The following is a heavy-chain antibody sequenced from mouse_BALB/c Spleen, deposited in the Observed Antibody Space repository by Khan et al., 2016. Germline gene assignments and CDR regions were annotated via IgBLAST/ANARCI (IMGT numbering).Heavy chain of an antibody. J-gene: IGHJ3*01. CDR3: SRTCYYRIPWFAY. V-gene: IGHV1S127*01. CDR1: GYTFTSYW. CDR2: IDPPNSET. D-gene: IGHD2-3*01. Sequence: QVQLQQSGPELVRPGASVKMSCKASGYTFTSYWMHWVKQRPGQGLEWIGMIDPPNSETRLNQKFKAKATLKVDKSSNTAYMQLSSLTFEDYAVYYCSRTCYYRIPWFAYWCQGTLITVCA.